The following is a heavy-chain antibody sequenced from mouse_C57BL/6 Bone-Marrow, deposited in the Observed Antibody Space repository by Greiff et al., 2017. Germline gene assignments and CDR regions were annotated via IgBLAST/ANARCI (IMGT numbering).Heavy chain of an antibody. CDR2: IDPENGDT. J-gene: IGHJ3*01. V-gene: IGHV14-4*01. D-gene: IGHD2-3*01. Sequence: EVHLVESGAELVRPGASVKLSCTASGFNIKDDYMHWVKQRPEQGLEWIGWIDPENGDTEYASKFQGKATITADTSSNTAYLQLSSLTSEDTAVYYCTVYDGYYEAYWGQGTLVTVSA. CDR1: GFNIKDDY. CDR3: TVYDGYYEAY.